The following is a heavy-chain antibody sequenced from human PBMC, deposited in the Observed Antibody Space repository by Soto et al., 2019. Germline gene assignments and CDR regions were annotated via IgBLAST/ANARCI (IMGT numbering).Heavy chain of an antibody. D-gene: IGHD3-10*01. CDR3: TKDTFGAWDY. Sequence: PGGSLRLSCTASEITLNIYWMHWIRQAPGKGLVWVSRINPESTTLTYADSVTGRFTISRDSAKNTLYLQMNGLSAEDTAIYYCTKDTFGAWDYWDQGTLVTVSS. CDR2: INPESTTL. V-gene: IGHV3-74*01. J-gene: IGHJ4*01. CDR1: EITLNIYW.